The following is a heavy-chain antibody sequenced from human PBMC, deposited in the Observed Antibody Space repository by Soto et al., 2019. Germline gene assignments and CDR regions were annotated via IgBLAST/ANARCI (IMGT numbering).Heavy chain of an antibody. V-gene: IGHV1-3*01. D-gene: IGHD5-18*01. J-gene: IGHJ6*02. CDR2: INAGIGKT. CDR3: ARDVRDTAMIPSLGYYGMDV. Sequence: ASVKVSCKASGYTFTSYAMHWVRQAPGQRLEWLGWINAGIGKTNYSQKFQGRVTITADKSTSTAYMELSSLRSEDTAVYYCARDVRDTAMIPSLGYYGMDVWGQGTTVTVSS. CDR1: GYTFTSYA.